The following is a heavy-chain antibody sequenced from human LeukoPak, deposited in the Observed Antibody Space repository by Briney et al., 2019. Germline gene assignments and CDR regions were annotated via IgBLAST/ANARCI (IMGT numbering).Heavy chain of an antibody. CDR1: GGSISGTSYC. V-gene: IGHV4-39*07. Sequence: SETLSLTCSVSGGSISGTSYCWGWIRQPPGKGPEWIGSHYHTGRIYHNPSLNSRVTISVDTSKNQFSLKLSSVTDADTAVYYWARNGSDNWGLFDNWGRGTPVTGSS. D-gene: IGHD1-1*01. CDR3: ARNGSDNWGLFDN. J-gene: IGHJ4*02. CDR2: HYHTGRI.